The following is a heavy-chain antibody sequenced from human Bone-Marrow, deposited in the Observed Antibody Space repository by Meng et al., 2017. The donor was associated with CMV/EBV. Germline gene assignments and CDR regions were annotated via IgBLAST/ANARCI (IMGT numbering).Heavy chain of an antibody. CDR2: INPSGGST. V-gene: IGHV1-46*01. CDR1: GYTFTSYY. D-gene: IGHD2-21*01. Sequence: SGYTFTSYYMHWVRQAPGQGLEWMGIINPSGGSTSYAQKFQGRVTMTRDTPTSTVYMELSSLRSEDTAVYYCARGGTIVVVIAPLDYWGQGTLVTVSS. CDR3: ARGGTIVVVIAPLDY. J-gene: IGHJ4*02.